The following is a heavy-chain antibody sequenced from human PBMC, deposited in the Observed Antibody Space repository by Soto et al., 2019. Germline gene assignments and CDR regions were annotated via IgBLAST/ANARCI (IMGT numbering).Heavy chain of an antibody. CDR3: ANRSGYSSGWYLYYGMDV. CDR2: IYYSGST. CDR1: GGSISSSSYY. D-gene: IGHD6-19*01. J-gene: IGHJ6*02. V-gene: IGHV4-39*01. Sequence: SETLSLTCTVSGGSISSSSYYWGWIRQPPGKGLEWIGSIYYSGSTYYNPSLKSRVTISVDTSKNQFSLKLSSVTAADTAVYYCANRSGYSSGWYLYYGMDVWGQGTTVNVS.